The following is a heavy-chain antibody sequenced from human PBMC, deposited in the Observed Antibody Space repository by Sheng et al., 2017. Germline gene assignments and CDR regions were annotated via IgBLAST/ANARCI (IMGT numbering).Heavy chain of an antibody. D-gene: IGHD6-13*01. CDR1: GGSISSYY. CDR3: ARDLEIAAGWYYYYYMDV. Sequence: QVQLQESGPGLVKAFRRPLSLTCTVSGGSISSYYWSWIRQPAGKGLEWIGRIYTSGSTNYNPSLQESSTMSVDTSKNQFSLKLSSVTAADTAVYYCARDLEIAAGWYYYYYMDVWGKGTTVTVSS. V-gene: IGHV4-4*07. CDR2: IYTSGST. J-gene: IGHJ6*03.